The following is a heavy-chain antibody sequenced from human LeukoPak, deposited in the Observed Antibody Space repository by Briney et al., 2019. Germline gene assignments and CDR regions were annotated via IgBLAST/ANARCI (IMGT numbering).Heavy chain of an antibody. J-gene: IGHJ4*02. Sequence: ASVKVSCKASGYTLTDYHTIWVRQAPGQGLEWMAWMKPNSGGINYAQEFQGRVTVTRDTSISTAFMELSSLRPDDTAIYYCARDPVDGYSHYDYWGQGTLVTVSS. D-gene: IGHD5-24*01. CDR3: ARDPVDGYSHYDY. CDR1: GYTLTDYH. V-gene: IGHV1-2*02. CDR2: MKPNSGGI.